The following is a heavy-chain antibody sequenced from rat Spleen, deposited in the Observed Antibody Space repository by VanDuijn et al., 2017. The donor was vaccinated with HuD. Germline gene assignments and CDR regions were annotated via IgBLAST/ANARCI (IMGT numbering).Heavy chain of an antibody. CDR2: VWSGGST. D-gene: IGHD4-4*01. J-gene: IGHJ3*01. V-gene: IGHV2-4*01. CDR1: GFSLPSYG. CDR3: ARDGNSGVRGDY. Sequence: QVQLKESGPGLVQPSQTLSLTCTVPGFSLPSYGVSWVRQPPGKGLEWIGAVWSGGSTDYNSPLKSRLSISRDTSKSQVFLKMNSLQTEDTATYYCARDGNSGVRGDYWGQGTLVTVSS.